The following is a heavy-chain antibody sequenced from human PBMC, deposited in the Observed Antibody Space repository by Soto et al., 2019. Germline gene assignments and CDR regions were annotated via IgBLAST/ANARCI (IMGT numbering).Heavy chain of an antibody. Sequence: EVQLLESGGGLVQPGQSLRLSCAASGFTFSLNAVSWVRQAPGKGLEWVSSISASGGHSLYADSVRGRFTISRDNSKNTLDLKMNSLRADDTAVYYCAREGLRDSTITTPSAYWGQGTLVTVSS. CDR3: AREGLRDSTITTPSAY. CDR1: GFTFSLNA. V-gene: IGHV3-23*01. J-gene: IGHJ4*02. CDR2: ISASGGHS. D-gene: IGHD1-20*01.